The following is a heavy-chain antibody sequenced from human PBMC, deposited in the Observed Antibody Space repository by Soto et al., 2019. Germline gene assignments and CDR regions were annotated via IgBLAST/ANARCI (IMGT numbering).Heavy chain of an antibody. CDR3: ARDNDYVWGSPGYYLDY. D-gene: IGHD3-16*01. V-gene: IGHV1-3*01. Sequence: GASVKVSCKASGYTLTSYAMHWVRQAPGQRFEWMGWINAGNGNTKYSQKFQGRVTITRDTSASTAYMELSSLRSEDTAVYYCARDNDYVWGSPGYYLDYWGQGTLVTVSS. CDR2: INAGNGNT. CDR1: GYTLTSYA. J-gene: IGHJ4*02.